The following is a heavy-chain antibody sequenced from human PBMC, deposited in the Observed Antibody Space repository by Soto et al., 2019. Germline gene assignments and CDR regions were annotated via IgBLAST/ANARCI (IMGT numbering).Heavy chain of an antibody. CDR1: GGSISGGVHS. J-gene: IGHJ2*01. CDR3: AREIMPLTNDWYFDL. Sequence: QVQLQESGPGLVKPSETLSLTCTVSGGSISGGVHSWSWILQPPGKGLEWIGHIFDSGSTYYNPSRKSRLTISVDTSKNQFSLRLSSVTASDTAVYYCAREIMPLTNDWYFDLWGRGTLVTVSS. V-gene: IGHV4-30-4*01. D-gene: IGHD2-8*01. CDR2: IFDSGST.